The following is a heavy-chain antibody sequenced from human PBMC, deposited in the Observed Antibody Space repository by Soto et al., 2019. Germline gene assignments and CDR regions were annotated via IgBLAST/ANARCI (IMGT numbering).Heavy chain of an antibody. CDR1: GGSVSSGSYY. D-gene: IGHD3-10*01. CDR2: IYYSGST. V-gene: IGHV4-61*01. CDR3: ARTSFGDHQFWFDP. Sequence: QVQLQESGPGLVKPSETLSLTCTVSGGSVSSGSYYWSWIRQPPGKGLEWIGYIYYSGSTNYNPSLKSRVTISVDTSTNQFSLKLSSATAADTAVYYCARTSFGDHQFWFDPWGQGTLVTVSS. J-gene: IGHJ5*02.